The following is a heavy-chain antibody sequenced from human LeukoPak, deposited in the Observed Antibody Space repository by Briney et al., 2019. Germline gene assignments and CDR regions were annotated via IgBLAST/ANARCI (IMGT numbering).Heavy chain of an antibody. Sequence: KTSETLSLTCAVYGGSFSGYYWSWIRQPPGKGLEWIGEINHSGSTNYNPSLKSRVTISVDTSKNQFSLKLSSVTAADTAVYYCARRFLRYFDWLLSRRLDAFDIWGQGTMVTVSS. CDR1: GGSFSGYY. D-gene: IGHD3-9*01. CDR3: ARRFLRYFDWLLSRRLDAFDI. V-gene: IGHV4-34*01. CDR2: INHSGST. J-gene: IGHJ3*02.